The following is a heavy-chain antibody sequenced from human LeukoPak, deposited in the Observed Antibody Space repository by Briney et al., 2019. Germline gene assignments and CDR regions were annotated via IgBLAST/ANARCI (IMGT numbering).Heavy chain of an antibody. CDR2: INSSSGV. J-gene: IGHJ4*02. CDR1: GLTFSVYS. D-gene: IGHD3-22*01. CDR3: ARDHYFDTSGYSRSQDY. Sequence: GGSLRLSCAVSGLTFSVYSMNWVRQAPGKGLEWISYINSSSGVYYADSVKGRFTISRDNAKNTLYLQMNSLRSEDTAVYYCARDHYFDTSGYSRSQDYWGQGTLVTVSP. V-gene: IGHV3-48*01.